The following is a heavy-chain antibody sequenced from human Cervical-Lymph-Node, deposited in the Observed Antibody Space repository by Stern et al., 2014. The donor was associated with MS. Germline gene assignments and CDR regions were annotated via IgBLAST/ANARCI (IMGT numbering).Heavy chain of an antibody. CDR1: GFTFSSHW. CDR2: IKSDGSRT. Sequence: EVQLVESGGGLVQPGGSLRLSCAASGFTFSSHWMHWVRQAPGRGLVWGSRIKSDGSRTRYADSVKVRFTISRDTAKNTLYLQMNSLRAEDTAVYYCARGGDEYGDYAIDYWGQGTLVTVSS. D-gene: IGHD4-17*01. CDR3: ARGGDEYGDYAIDY. J-gene: IGHJ4*02. V-gene: IGHV3-74*01.